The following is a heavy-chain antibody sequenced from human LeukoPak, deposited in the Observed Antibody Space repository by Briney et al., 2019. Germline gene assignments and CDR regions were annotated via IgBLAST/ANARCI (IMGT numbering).Heavy chain of an antibody. CDR2: INPNSGGT. J-gene: IGHJ3*02. CDR1: GYTFTGYY. CDR3: ARDFYYDNRGAFDI. V-gene: IGHV1-2*02. Sequence: ASVTVSCKASGYTFTGYYVHWVRQAPGQGLEWMGWINPNSGGTNYAQNFQGRVTMTRDTSISTTYMELSRLTSDDTAVYYCARDFYYDNRGAFDIWGQGTMVTVSS. D-gene: IGHD3-22*01.